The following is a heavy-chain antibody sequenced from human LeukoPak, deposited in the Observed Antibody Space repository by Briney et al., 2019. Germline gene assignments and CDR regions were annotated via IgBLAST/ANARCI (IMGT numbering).Heavy chain of an antibody. V-gene: IGHV4-30-4*01. J-gene: IGHJ4*02. CDR2: IYYSGSS. Sequence: SETLSLTCTVSGGSISSGDYYWSWIRQPPGKGLEWIGYIYYSGSSYYNPSLKSRVTISVDTSKNQFSLRLSSVTAADTAVYYCATVGAAAVYFDYWGQGTLVTVSS. D-gene: IGHD6-13*01. CDR1: GGSISSGDYY. CDR3: ATVGAAAVYFDY.